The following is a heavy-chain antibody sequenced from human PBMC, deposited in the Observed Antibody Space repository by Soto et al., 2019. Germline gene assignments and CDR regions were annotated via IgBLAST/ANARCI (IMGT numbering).Heavy chain of an antibody. V-gene: IGHV4-30-2*01. CDR3: ARGIQRPYGFEP. J-gene: IGHJ5*02. Sequence: SETLSLTCTVSGGSISSGGYSWSWIRQPPGKGLEWIGYIYHSGSTYYNPSLKSRVTISVDRSKNQFSLKLSSVTAADTAVYYWARGIQRPYGFEPWGQGNLVSVSS. CDR1: GGSISSGGYS. CDR2: IYHSGST. D-gene: IGHD5-18*01.